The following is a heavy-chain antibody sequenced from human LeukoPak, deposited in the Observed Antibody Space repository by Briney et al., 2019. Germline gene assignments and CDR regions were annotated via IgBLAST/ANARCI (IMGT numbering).Heavy chain of an antibody. CDR3: ARVNPLLAENWFHP. D-gene: IGHD6-19*01. CDR2: IYYSGST. V-gene: IGHV4-59*01. CDR1: GGSISSYY. Sequence: PSETLSLTCTVSGGSISSYYWSWIRQPPGKGLEWIGYIYYSGSTNYNPSLKSRVTISVDTSKNQFSLKLSSVTAADTAVYYCARVNPLLAENWFHPWGQGTLVTVSS. J-gene: IGHJ5*02.